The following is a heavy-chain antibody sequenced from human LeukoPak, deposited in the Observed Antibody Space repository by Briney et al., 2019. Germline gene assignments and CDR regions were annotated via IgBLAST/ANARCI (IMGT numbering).Heavy chain of an antibody. CDR1: GYTFTGYY. CDR2: INPNSGGT. D-gene: IGHD6-13*01. J-gene: IGHJ5*02. CDR3: ARASSSWYSSYNWFDP. Sequence: GASVKVSCKASGYTFTGYYMHWVRQAPGQGPEWMGWINPNSGGTNYAQKFQGRVTMTRDTSISTAYMELSRLRSDDTAVYYCARASSSWYSSYNWFDPWGQGTLVTVSS. V-gene: IGHV1-2*02.